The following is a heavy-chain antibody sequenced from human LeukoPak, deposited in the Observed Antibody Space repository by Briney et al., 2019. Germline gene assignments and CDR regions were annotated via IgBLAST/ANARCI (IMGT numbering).Heavy chain of an antibody. CDR1: GYTFTDYF. Sequence: ASVKVSCKASGYTFTDYFFHWVRQAPGQGLEWMGWISAYNGNTNYAQKLQGRVTMTTDTSTSTAYMELRSLRSDNTAVYYCALSDSGPIDYWGQGTLVTVSS. D-gene: IGHD5-12*01. J-gene: IGHJ4*02. V-gene: IGHV1-18*04. CDR2: ISAYNGNT. CDR3: ALSDSGPIDY.